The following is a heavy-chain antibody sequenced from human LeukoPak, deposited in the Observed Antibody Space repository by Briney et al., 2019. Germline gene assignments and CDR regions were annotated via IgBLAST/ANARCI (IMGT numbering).Heavy chain of an antibody. CDR1: RFTFSNYG. V-gene: IGHV3-7*01. Sequence: PGGSLRLSCAASRFTFSNYGMNWVRQAPGKGLEWGANIKQDGSEKDYVDSVKGRFTISRDNAKNSLYLQMNSLRAEDTAVYYCARDLSSGWLNWFDPWGQGTLVTVSS. D-gene: IGHD6-19*01. J-gene: IGHJ5*02. CDR2: IKQDGSEK. CDR3: ARDLSSGWLNWFDP.